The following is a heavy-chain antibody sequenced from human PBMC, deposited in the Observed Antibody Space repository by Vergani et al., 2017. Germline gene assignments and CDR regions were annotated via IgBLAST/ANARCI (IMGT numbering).Heavy chain of an antibody. CDR2: IIPIFGIA. CDR3: ARGSRSAPRLVLGWFDP. J-gene: IGHJ5*02. V-gene: IGHV1-69*17. Sequence: QVQLVQSGAEVKKPGSSVKVSCKASGGTFSSYAISWVRQAPGQGLEWMGGIIPIFGIANYAQKFQGRVTITADKSTSTAYMELSSLRSEDTAVYYCARGSRSAPRLVLGWFDPWGQGTLVTVSS. CDR1: GGTFSSYA. D-gene: IGHD4/OR15-4a*01.